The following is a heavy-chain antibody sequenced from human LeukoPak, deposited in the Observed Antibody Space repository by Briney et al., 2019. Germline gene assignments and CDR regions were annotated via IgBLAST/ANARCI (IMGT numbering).Heavy chain of an antibody. CDR1: GFTFSSYW. CDR3: ARDSIVGATPFDY. D-gene: IGHD1-26*01. CDR2: INNDGSST. J-gene: IGHJ4*02. V-gene: IGHV3-74*01. Sequence: PGGSLRLSCAASGFTFSSYWMHWVRQAPGKGLVWVSRINNDGSSTSYADSVKGRFTISRDNAKNTLYLQMNSLRAEDTAVYYCARDSIVGATPFDYWGQGTLVTVSS.